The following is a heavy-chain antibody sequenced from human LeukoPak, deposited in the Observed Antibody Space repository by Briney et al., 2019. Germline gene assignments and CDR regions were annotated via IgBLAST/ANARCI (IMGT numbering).Heavy chain of an antibody. D-gene: IGHD1-26*01. CDR2: IKQDGSDK. CDR3: TRGAGSSDY. V-gene: IGHV3-7*05. J-gene: IGHJ4*02. Sequence: AGGSLRLSCAASGFTFSNYWMSCVRQAPGKGLEWVASIKQDGSDKYYVDSVKGRFTFSRDNAKNSLYLQMNSLRAEDTAVYHCTRGAGSSDYWGQGTLVTVSA. CDR1: GFTFSNYW.